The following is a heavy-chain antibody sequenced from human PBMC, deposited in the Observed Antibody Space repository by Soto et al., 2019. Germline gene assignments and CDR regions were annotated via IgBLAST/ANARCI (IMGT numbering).Heavy chain of an antibody. J-gene: IGHJ4*02. D-gene: IGHD3-3*01. Sequence: SLRLSCAASGFTFSDYYMSWIRQAPGKGLEWVSYISSSGSTIYYADSVKGRFTISRDNAKNSLYLQMNSLRAEDTAVYYCARDLAYDFWSGYYSGGFDYWGQGTLVTVSS. CDR1: GFTFSDYY. CDR2: ISSSGSTI. V-gene: IGHV3-11*01. CDR3: ARDLAYDFWSGYYSGGFDY.